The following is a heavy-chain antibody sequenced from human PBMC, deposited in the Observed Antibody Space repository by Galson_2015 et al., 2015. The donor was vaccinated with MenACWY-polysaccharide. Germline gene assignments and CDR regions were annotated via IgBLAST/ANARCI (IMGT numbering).Heavy chain of an antibody. Sequence: SLRLSCAASGFTFTSYAMSWVRQAPGKGLEWVSAIRSSGTNTYYADSVKGRFTISRDNSKNTLYLQMNSLRAEDTAVYYCAKDQTDFWSVAGRFDHWGQGTLVTVSS. D-gene: IGHD3-3*01. CDR1: GFTFTSYA. J-gene: IGHJ5*02. V-gene: IGHV3-23*01. CDR2: IRSSGTNT. CDR3: AKDQTDFWSVAGRFDH.